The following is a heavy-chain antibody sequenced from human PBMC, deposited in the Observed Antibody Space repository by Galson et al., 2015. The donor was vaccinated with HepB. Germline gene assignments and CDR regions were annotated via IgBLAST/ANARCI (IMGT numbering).Heavy chain of an antibody. CDR1: GGSISSGDYS. CDR3: ARQELMLRHFDY. D-gene: IGHD3-16*01. CDR2: IYHSGST. J-gene: IGHJ4*02. V-gene: IGHV4-30-2*01. Sequence: LSLTCAVSGGSISSGDYSWSWIRQPPGKGLEWIGYIYHSGSTYYNPSLKSRVTISVDKSKNQFSLKLRSVTAADTAVYFCARQELMLRHFDYWGQGILVTVSS.